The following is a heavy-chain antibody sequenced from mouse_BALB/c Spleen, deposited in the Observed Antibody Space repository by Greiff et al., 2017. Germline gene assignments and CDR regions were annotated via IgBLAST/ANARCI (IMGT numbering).Heavy chain of an antibody. D-gene: IGHD2-4*01. J-gene: IGHJ2*01. CDR3: ARDHDDYDVRYYFDY. Sequence: QVQLQQSGPGLVAPSQSLSITCTVSGFSLTSYGVHWVRQPPGKGLEWLGVIWAGGSTNYNSALMSRLSISKDNSKSQVFLKMNSLQTDDTAMYYCARDHDDYDVRYYFDYWGQGTTLTVSS. V-gene: IGHV2-9*02. CDR1: GFSLTSYG. CDR2: IWAGGST.